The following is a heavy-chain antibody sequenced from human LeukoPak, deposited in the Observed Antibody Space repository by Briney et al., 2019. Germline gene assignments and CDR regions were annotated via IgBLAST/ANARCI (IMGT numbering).Heavy chain of an antibody. Sequence: ASVKVSCKASGGTLSSYAISWVRQAPGQGLEWMGGIIPIFGTANYAQKFQGRVTITADKSTSTAYMELSSLRSEDTAVYYCAREHCGGDCYRVQWARGYFDYWGQGTLVTVSS. J-gene: IGHJ4*02. CDR3: AREHCGGDCYRVQWARGYFDY. V-gene: IGHV1-69*06. D-gene: IGHD2-21*02. CDR2: IIPIFGTA. CDR1: GGTLSSYA.